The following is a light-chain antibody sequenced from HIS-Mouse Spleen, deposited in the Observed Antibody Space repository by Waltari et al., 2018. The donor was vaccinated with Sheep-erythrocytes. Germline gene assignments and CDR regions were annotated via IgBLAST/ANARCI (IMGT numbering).Light chain of an antibody. CDR2: GNR. J-gene: IGLJ3*02. Sequence: QSVLTQPPSVSGAPGQRVTISCTGSSSNIGAGYDVHWYQQLPGTAPKLLLYGNRNRPSGVPDRFSGSKSGTSASLAITGLQAEDEADYYFQSYDSSLSGWVFGGGTKLTVL. CDR1: SSNIGAGYD. CDR3: QSYDSSLSGWV. V-gene: IGLV1-40*01.